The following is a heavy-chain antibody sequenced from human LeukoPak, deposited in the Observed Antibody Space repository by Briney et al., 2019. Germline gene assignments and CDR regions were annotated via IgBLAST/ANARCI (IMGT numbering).Heavy chain of an antibody. Sequence: ASVKVSCKASGYTFTSYGISWVRQAPGQGLEWMGWISGYNGHTKYAQKFQGRVTMTTDTSTSTAYMELSSLRSEDTAVYYCARGPERGDYDSSGHPPGFFGWGQGTLVTVSS. J-gene: IGHJ4*02. CDR1: GYTFTSYG. V-gene: IGHV1-18*01. D-gene: IGHD3-22*01. CDR2: ISGYNGHT. CDR3: ARGPERGDYDSSGHPPGFFG.